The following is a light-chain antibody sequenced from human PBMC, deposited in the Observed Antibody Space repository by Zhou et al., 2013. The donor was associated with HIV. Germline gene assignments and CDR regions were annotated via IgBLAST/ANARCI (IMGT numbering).Light chain of an antibody. V-gene: IGKV1-39*01. Sequence: DIQMTQSPSSLSASVGDRVTITCRASQNISSYLNWYQQKLGKAPKLLIYDASSLQSGVPPRFSGSGSGTDFTLTISSLQPEDFATYYCQQYNSFPFTFGQGTQLDIK. J-gene: IGKJ2*01. CDR2: DAS. CDR1: QNISSY. CDR3: QQYNSFPFT.